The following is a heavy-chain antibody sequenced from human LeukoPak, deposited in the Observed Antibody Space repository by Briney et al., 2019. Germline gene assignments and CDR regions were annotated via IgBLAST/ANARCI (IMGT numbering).Heavy chain of an antibody. J-gene: IGHJ5*02. CDR2: TYPGDSNT. CDR3: VRSPACSSGTCYPNWFDP. CDR1: GYSFTNNW. V-gene: IGHV5-51*01. Sequence: GESLEISCKGSGYSFTNNWIGWVRQMPGKGLEWMGITYPGDSNTRYSPSFQGQVTISADKSISSAYLQWSSLKASDTAMYYCVRSPACSSGTCYPNWFDPWGQGTLVTVSS. D-gene: IGHD2-15*01.